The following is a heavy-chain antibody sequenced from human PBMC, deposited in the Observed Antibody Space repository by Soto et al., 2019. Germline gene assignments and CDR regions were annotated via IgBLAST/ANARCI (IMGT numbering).Heavy chain of an antibody. D-gene: IGHD2-2*01. CDR1: GYTFTSYG. CDR3: AREGDIVVVPAAVNWFDP. V-gene: IGHV1-18*04. J-gene: IGHJ5*02. Sequence: VASVKVSCKASGYTFTSYGISWVRQAPGQGLEWMGWISAYNGNTNYAQKLQGRVTMTTDTSTSTAYMELRSLRSDDTAVYYCAREGDIVVVPAAVNWFDPWGQGTLVTVSS. CDR2: ISAYNGNT.